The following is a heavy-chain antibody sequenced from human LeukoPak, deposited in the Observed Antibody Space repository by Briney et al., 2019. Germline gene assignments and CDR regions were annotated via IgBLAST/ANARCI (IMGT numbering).Heavy chain of an antibody. V-gene: IGHV1-18*01. CDR2: ISAYNGDI. CDR1: GYTFTKYG. Sequence: GASVKVSCKASGYTFTKYGVSWVRQAPGQGLEWMGWISAYNGDIKYAQRGKGRVTMTTDTSTSTAYMELRSLRSDDTAVYYCARKSGSDAFDIWGQGTMVTVSS. CDR3: ARKSGSDAFDI. J-gene: IGHJ3*02.